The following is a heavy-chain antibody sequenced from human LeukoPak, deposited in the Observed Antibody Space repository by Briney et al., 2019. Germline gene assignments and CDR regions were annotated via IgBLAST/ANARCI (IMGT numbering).Heavy chain of an antibody. CDR1: GFTFSSDA. V-gene: IGHV3-23*01. Sequence: GGSLRLSCAASGFTFSSDAMSWVRQTPGKGLECVSTIRGSDSRTYYADSVKGRFTISRDNSTNTLYLQMNSLRAGDTAVYYCAKSGSRETVDYWGQGTLVTFSS. CDR3: AKSGSRETVDY. J-gene: IGHJ4*02. CDR2: IRGSDSRT. D-gene: IGHD6-25*01.